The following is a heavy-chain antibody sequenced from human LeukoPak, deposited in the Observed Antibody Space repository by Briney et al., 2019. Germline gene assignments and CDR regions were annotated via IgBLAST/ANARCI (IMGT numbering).Heavy chain of an antibody. V-gene: IGHV1-2*02. Sequence: ASVKVSCKASGYTFTGYYMHWVRQAPGQGLEWMGWINPNSGGTNYAQKFQGRVTMTRDTSISTAYMELSRLRSDDTAVYYCARKRGYSGYVSSDYYDSSGHSWFDPWGQGTLVTVSS. D-gene: IGHD3-22*01. J-gene: IGHJ5*02. CDR3: ARKRGYSGYVSSDYYDSSGHSWFDP. CDR1: GYTFTGYY. CDR2: INPNSGGT.